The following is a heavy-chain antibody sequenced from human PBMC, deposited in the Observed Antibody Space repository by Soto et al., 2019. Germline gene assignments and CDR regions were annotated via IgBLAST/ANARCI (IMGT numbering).Heavy chain of an antibody. V-gene: IGHV3-30*18. CDR1: GFTLSSYG. CDR3: AKDYYYDSSGWVD. Sequence: QVQLVETGGGVVQPGRSLRLSCAASGFTLSSYGMHWVRQAPGKGLEWVAVISNDGSNKYYADSVKGQFTISRDNSKNTLYLQMNSLRAEDTAMYYCAKDYYYDSSGWVDWGQGTLVTVSS. D-gene: IGHD3-22*01. CDR2: ISNDGSNK. J-gene: IGHJ4*02.